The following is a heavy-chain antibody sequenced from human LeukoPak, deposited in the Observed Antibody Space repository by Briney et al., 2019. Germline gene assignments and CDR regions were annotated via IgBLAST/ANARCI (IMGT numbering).Heavy chain of an antibody. CDR1: GFTFSSYS. D-gene: IGHD6-19*01. CDR2: ISSSSSTI. CDR3: ASQWLVSDY. Sequence: GGSLRLSCAASGFTFSSYSMNWVRQAPGKGLEWVSYISSSSSTIYYADSVKGRFTISRDNAKNSLYLQMNSLRAEDTAVYYCASQWLVSDYWGQGTLVTVSS. V-gene: IGHV3-48*04. J-gene: IGHJ4*02.